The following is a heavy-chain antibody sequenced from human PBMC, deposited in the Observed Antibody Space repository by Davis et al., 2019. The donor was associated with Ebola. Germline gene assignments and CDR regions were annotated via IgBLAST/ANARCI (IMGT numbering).Heavy chain of an antibody. J-gene: IGHJ5*02. CDR3: ARDRPILTGLWFDP. V-gene: IGHV3-33*01. D-gene: IGHD3-9*01. Sequence: GESLKISCAASGFTFSSYGMHWVRQAPGKGLEWVAVIWYDGSNKYYADSVKGRFTISRDNSKNTLYLQMNSLRAEDTAVYYCARDRPILTGLWFDPWGQGTLVTVSS. CDR2: IWYDGSNK. CDR1: GFTFSSYG.